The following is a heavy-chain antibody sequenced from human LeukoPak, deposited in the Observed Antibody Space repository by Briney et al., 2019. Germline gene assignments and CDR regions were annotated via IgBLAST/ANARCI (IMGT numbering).Heavy chain of an antibody. CDR3: ARDPYSSGWPSYYYYGMDV. Sequence: GGSLRLSCAASGFTFSSYWMSWVRQAPGKGLEWVANIKQDGSEKYYVDSVKGRFTISRDNAKNLLYLQMNSLRAEDTAVYYCARDPYSSGWPSYYYYGMDVWGQGTTVTVSS. D-gene: IGHD6-19*01. J-gene: IGHJ6*02. CDR2: IKQDGSEK. V-gene: IGHV3-7*01. CDR1: GFTFSSYW.